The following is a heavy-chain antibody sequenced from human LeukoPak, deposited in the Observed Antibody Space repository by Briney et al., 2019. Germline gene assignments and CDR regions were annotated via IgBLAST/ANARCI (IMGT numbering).Heavy chain of an antibody. Sequence: GESLRLSCTASGFTISSCALYWVRHPQGQGLEWVSAISVCGGSTSYANSVKSRFTITSENSKNTLYLQMMSLRADEPAVYYFPKHTWKPLGIGDYWGQGTLVTVST. J-gene: IGHJ4*02. CDR3: PKHTWKPLGIGDY. CDR1: GFTISSCA. CDR2: ISVCGGST. D-gene: IGHD1-1*01. V-gene: IGHV3-23*01.